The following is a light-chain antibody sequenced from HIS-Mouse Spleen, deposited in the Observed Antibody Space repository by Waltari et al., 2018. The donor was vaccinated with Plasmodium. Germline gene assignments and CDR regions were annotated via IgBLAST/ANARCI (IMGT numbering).Light chain of an antibody. Sequence: DIQMTQSPSSLSASVGDRVTITCQPSQDISNYLNWYQQKQGKAPKLLIYDASNLETGVPSRFSGSGSGTDFTFTISSLQPEDIATYYCQQYDNLPFTFGPGTKVDIK. J-gene: IGKJ3*01. V-gene: IGKV1-33*01. CDR2: DAS. CDR3: QQYDNLPFT. CDR1: QDISNY.